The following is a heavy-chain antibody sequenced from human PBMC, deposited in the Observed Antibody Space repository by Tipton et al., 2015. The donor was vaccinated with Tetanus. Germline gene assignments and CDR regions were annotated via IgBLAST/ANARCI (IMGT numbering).Heavy chain of an antibody. CDR1: GGSVSDGIYY. Sequence: TLSLTCTVSGGSVSDGIYYWNWIRQPPGKAPEWIGHVYASGSTNYNPSLKSRVTISLDTSKSQLSLKMRSVTAADTAVYYCARFYCGGDCYSPCHYGVDVWGRGTTVTVSS. CDR2: VYASGST. CDR3: ARFYCGGDCYSPCHYGVDV. J-gene: IGHJ6*02. D-gene: IGHD2-21*02. V-gene: IGHV4-61*01.